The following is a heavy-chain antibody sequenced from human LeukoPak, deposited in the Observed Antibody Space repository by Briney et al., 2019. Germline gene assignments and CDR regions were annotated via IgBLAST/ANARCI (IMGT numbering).Heavy chain of an antibody. D-gene: IGHD5-24*01. CDR3: ARLEMATIRGDY. J-gene: IGHJ4*02. CDR2: ISYDGSNK. Sequence: GGSLKLSCAASGFTFSGSAMHWVRQAPGKGLEWVAVISYDGSNKYYADSVKGRFTISRDNSKNTLYLQMNSLRAEDTAVYYCARLEMATIRGDYWGQGTLVTVSS. CDR1: GFTFSGSA. V-gene: IGHV3-30-3*01.